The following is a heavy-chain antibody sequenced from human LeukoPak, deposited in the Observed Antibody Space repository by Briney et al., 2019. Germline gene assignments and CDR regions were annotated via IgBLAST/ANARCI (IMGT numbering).Heavy chain of an antibody. J-gene: IGHJ4*02. CDR3: TFGWYQYYFDY. V-gene: IGHV1-69*04. CDR2: IIPILGIA. D-gene: IGHD6-19*01. CDR1: GGTFSSYA. Sequence: SVKVSCKASGGTFSSYAISWVRQAPGQGLEWMGRIIPILGIANYAQKFQGRVTITADKSTSTAYMELSSLRSEDTAVYYCTFGWYQYYFDYWGQGTLVTVSS.